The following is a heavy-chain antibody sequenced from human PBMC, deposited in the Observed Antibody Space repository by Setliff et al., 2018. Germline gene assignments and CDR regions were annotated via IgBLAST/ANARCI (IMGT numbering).Heavy chain of an antibody. J-gene: IGHJ4*02. V-gene: IGHV4-39*07. D-gene: IGHD3-22*01. CDR2: IYYSGST. Sequence: SETLSLTCTVSGASISSSRDYWGWIRQPPGKGLEWIGSIYYSGSTYYNPSLKSRVTISLDTSKNQFSLKLSSVTAADTAVYYCARGSYYDSSGYSPDFFDYWGQETLVSVSS. CDR1: GASISSSRDY. CDR3: ARGSYYDSSGYSPDFFDY.